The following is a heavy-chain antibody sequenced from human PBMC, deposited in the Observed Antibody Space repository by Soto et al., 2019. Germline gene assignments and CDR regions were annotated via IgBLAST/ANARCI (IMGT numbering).Heavy chain of an antibody. CDR2: IRSKTYGGIT. Sequence: GCLRLSCAASRFTFGDYAMSWLRPAPRKGLEWVGFIRSKTYGGITEFAASVKGRFTISRDESKSIAYLQMNSLKTEDTAVYYCTTNYYDSSGYDNWFDPWGQGTLVTVSS. CDR1: RFTFGDYA. D-gene: IGHD3-22*01. V-gene: IGHV3-49*03. CDR3: TTNYYDSSGYDNWFDP. J-gene: IGHJ5*02.